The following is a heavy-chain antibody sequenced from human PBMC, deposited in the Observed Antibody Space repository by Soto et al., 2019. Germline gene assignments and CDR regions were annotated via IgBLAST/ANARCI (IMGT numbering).Heavy chain of an antibody. CDR2: IRKNGSTK. V-gene: IGHV3-7*01. D-gene: IGHD5-12*01. J-gene: IGHJ5*02. CDR1: GFTFRNYW. CDR3: ARDVSGLNWFDP. Sequence: GGSLRLSCVASGFTFRNYWMTWVRQAPGKGLEWVANIRKNGSTKYYADSVKGRFTISRDNAKNSLYLQMNSLRDEDTAVYYCARDVSGLNWFDPWGQGTLVTVSS.